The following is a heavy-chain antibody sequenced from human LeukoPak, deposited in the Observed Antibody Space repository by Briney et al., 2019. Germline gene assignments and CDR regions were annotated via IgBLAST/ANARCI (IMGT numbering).Heavy chain of an antibody. V-gene: IGHV3-30*03. CDR2: ISKDAVHE. CDR1: GFIFSDYA. D-gene: IGHD1-1*01. J-gene: IGHJ4*02. CDR3: ARSDWNDVGSNY. Sequence: GGSLRLSCAASGFIFSDYAMHWVRQAPGEGLEWVAVISKDAVHEFYGDSVQGRFSISRDNSKTTVFLQMDRLTPDDTGLYYCARSDWNDVGSNYWGQGTPVTISS.